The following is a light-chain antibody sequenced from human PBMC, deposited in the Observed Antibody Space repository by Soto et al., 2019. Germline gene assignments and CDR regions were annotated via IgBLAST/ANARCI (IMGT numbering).Light chain of an antibody. Sequence: QSALTQPASACGSPGQSVTISCTGTSSDVGYYDYVSWYQQHPGKAPKLVIYEVTKRPSGVPDRVSASKSGNTASLTVSGLRAEDEADYCCTSYTGGNIFVFGTGTKVTVL. CDR2: EVT. CDR3: TSYTGGNIFV. V-gene: IGLV2-8*01. CDR1: SSDVGYYDY. J-gene: IGLJ1*01.